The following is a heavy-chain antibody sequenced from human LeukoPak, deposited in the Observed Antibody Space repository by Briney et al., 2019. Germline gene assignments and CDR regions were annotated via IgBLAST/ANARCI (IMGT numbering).Heavy chain of an antibody. CDR3: ARMGSSWGWYNWFDP. V-gene: IGHV1-3*01. CDR1: GYTFTSYA. J-gene: IGHJ5*02. CDR2: INAGNGNT. D-gene: IGHD6-13*01. Sequence: AASVKVSFKASGYTFTSYAMHWVRQAPGQRLEWMGWINAGNGNTKYSQKFQGRVTITRDTSASTAYMELSSLRSEDTAVYYCARMGSSWGWYNWFDPWGQGTLVTVSS.